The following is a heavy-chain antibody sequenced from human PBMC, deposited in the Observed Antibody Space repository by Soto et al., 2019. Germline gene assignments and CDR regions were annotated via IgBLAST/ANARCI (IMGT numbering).Heavy chain of an antibody. V-gene: IGHV3-23*01. CDR3: AKRYYYDNSSLWDS. D-gene: IGHD3-22*01. J-gene: IGHJ4*02. CDR1: GFTFSSYA. CDR2: ISSSGDST. Sequence: EVQLLESGGGLVQPGGSLRLSCAASGFTFSSYAMSWVRQAAGKGLEWVSAISSSGDSTYYTDSVKGRFTISRDNSKSTLCLQMNSLRAEDTAVYYCAKRYYYDNSSLWDSWGQGTLVTVSS.